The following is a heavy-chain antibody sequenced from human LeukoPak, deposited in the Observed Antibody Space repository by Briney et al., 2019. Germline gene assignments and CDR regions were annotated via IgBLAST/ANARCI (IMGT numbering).Heavy chain of an antibody. CDR3: AQQVGYCSSGSCYFTY. CDR2: ISNTGGST. V-gene: IGHV3-23*01. D-gene: IGHD2-15*01. CDR1: GFSFNTYA. Sequence: GGSLRLSCAASGFSFNTYAMSWVRQAPGKGLEWVSAISNTGGSTYYADSVKGRFTISRDKSKNTLSLQMNSLRAEDTAVYYCAQQVGYCSSGSCYFTYWGQGTLVTVSS. J-gene: IGHJ1*01.